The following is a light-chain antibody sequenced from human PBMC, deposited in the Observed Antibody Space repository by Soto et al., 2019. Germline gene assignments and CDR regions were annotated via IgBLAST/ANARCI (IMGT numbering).Light chain of an antibody. Sequence: ETVLTQSPVTLSLSPGDRATLSGRASQSVSSYLAWYQQRPGQAPRLLIYDASNRATGIPARFSGSGSGTDFTLTIDNLEPEDFAIYYCQQRNNWPPITFGQGTRLEIK. V-gene: IGKV3-11*01. CDR2: DAS. CDR3: QQRNNWPPIT. J-gene: IGKJ5*01. CDR1: QSVSSY.